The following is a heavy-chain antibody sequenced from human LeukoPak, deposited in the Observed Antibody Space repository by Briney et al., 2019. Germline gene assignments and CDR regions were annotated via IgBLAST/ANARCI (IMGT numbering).Heavy chain of an antibody. CDR3: ARGKGRGYSYGYKSGGPNFDY. CDR2: INHSGCT. CDR1: GGSFGGYY. V-gene: IGHV4-34*01. Sequence: SETLSLTCAVYGGSFGGYYWSWIRQPPGKGLEWIGEINHSGCTNYNPSLKSRVTISVDTSKNQFSLKLSSVTAADTAVYYCARGKGRGYSYGYKSGGPNFDYWGQGTLVTVSS. D-gene: IGHD5-18*01. J-gene: IGHJ4*02.